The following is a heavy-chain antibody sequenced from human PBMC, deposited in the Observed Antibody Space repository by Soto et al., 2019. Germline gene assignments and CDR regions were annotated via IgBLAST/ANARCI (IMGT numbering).Heavy chain of an antibody. CDR1: GFTFSSYA. CDR2: ISGSGGST. J-gene: IGHJ6*02. V-gene: IGHV3-23*01. D-gene: IGHD1-20*01. Sequence: PGGSLRLSCAASGFTFSSYAMSWVRQAPGKGLEWVSAISGSGGSTYYADSVKGRFTVSRDNSKNTLYLQMNSLRAEDTAVYYCAKFLPWAYNWNPGSYYYYGMDVWGQGTTVTVSS. CDR3: AKFLPWAYNWNPGSYYYYGMDV.